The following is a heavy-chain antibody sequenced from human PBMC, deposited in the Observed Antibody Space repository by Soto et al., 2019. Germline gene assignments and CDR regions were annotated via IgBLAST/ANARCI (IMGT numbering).Heavy chain of an antibody. D-gene: IGHD2-2*02. Sequence: EVQLLESGGGLVQPGGSLRLSCAASGFTFSSYAMSWVRQAPGKGLEWVSAISGSGGSTYYADSVKGRFTISRDNSKNSLYLQMNMLRAEDTAVYYDAKDDCSSTSCNTLDDFDIWGQGTMVTVSS. J-gene: IGHJ3*02. CDR2: ISGSGGST. CDR1: GFTFSSYA. CDR3: AKDDCSSTSCNTLDDFDI. V-gene: IGHV3-23*01.